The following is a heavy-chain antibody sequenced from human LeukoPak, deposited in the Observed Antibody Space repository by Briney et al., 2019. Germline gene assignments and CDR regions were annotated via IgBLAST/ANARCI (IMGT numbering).Heavy chain of an antibody. D-gene: IGHD2-2*03. Sequence: ASVKVSCKASGYTFTDCYMHWVRQAPGQGLEWLGWMNPTSGGTKYAQKFQDRVTMTGDTSSSTAYMELRRLTYDDTAVYYCARSLDRVTDYWGQGTLVTVSS. CDR1: GYTFTDCY. CDR2: MNPTSGGT. CDR3: ARSLDRVTDY. V-gene: IGHV1-2*02. J-gene: IGHJ4*02.